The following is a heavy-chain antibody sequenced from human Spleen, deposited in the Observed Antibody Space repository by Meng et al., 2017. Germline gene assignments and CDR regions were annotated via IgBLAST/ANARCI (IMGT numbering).Heavy chain of an antibody. Sequence: QGQLQESGPGLVKPSQTLSLTCTVSGGSISSGGYYWSWIRQHPGKGLEWIGYIYYSGSTHYNPSLKSRVTISLDTSKNHFSLSLSSVTAADTAVYYCARSPVGTLSPLDPWGQGTLVTVSS. CDR3: ARSPVGTLSPLDP. CDR2: IYYSGST. CDR1: GGSISSGGYY. V-gene: IGHV4-31*03. D-gene: IGHD1-26*01. J-gene: IGHJ5*02.